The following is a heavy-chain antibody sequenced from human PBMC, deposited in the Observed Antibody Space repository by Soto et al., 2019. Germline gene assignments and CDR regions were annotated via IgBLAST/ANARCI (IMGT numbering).Heavy chain of an antibody. D-gene: IGHD3-9*01. V-gene: IGHV1-69*13. Sequence: GASVKVSCKASGGTLSSYAISWVRQAPGQGLEWMGGIIPIFGTTNYAQKFQGRVTITADESTSTAYMELSSLRSEDTAMYYCARHYDILTGPQNWGQGTLVTVSS. CDR3: ARHYDILTGPQN. CDR2: IIPIFGTT. J-gene: IGHJ4*02. CDR1: GGTLSSYA.